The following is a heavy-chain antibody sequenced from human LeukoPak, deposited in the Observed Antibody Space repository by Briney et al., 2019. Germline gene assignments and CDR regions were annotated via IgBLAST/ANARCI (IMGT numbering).Heavy chain of an antibody. D-gene: IGHD1-7*01. V-gene: IGHV4-30-2*01. CDR3: ARAPNYYFDY. CDR2: IYHSGST. Sequence: SETLSLTCAVSGGSISSGGYSWGWIRQPPGKGLEWIGYIYHSGSTYYNPSLKSRVTISVDRSKNQFSLKLSSVTAADTAVYYCARAPNYYFDYWGQGTLVTVSS. J-gene: IGHJ4*02. CDR1: GGSISSGGYS.